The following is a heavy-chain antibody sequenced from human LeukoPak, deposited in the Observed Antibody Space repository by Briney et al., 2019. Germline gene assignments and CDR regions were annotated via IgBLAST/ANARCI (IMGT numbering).Heavy chain of an antibody. Sequence: GESLKISCEASGYSFTTYWITWVRQMPGKGLEWMAIIYSGDSDTRYSPSFQDQVTISADKSISTAYLQWSSLKASDTAMYYCARQGPPDAFDIWGQGTMVTVSS. J-gene: IGHJ3*02. V-gene: IGHV5-51*01. CDR2: IYSGDSDT. CDR1: GYSFTTYW. CDR3: ARQGPPDAFDI.